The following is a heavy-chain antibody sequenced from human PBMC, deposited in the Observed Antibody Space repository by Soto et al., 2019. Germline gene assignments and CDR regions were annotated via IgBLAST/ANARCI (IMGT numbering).Heavy chain of an antibody. D-gene: IGHD2-15*01. V-gene: IGHV1-18*01. Sequence: QVQLVQSGAEVKKPGASVKVSCKTSGYTFTSYGISWVRQAPGQGLEWMGWISAYNGNTNYAQKLQGRVTMTTDTSTSIAYMELRSLRSDDTAVYYCARGYCSGGSCYYNWFDPWGQGTLVTVSS. J-gene: IGHJ5*02. CDR3: ARGYCSGGSCYYNWFDP. CDR1: GYTFTSYG. CDR2: ISAYNGNT.